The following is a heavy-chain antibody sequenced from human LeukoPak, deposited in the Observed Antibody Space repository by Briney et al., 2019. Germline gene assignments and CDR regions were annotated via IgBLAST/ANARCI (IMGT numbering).Heavy chain of an antibody. J-gene: IGHJ4*02. CDR3: EAYGSV. V-gene: IGHV3-7*03. D-gene: IGHD3-10*01. CDR2: IKGDGSEK. CDR1: GLNFHDVW. Sequence: GGSLRLSCSASGLNFHDVWMTWVRQTPGRGLEWVANIKGDGSEKNYVGSVRGRFTISGDNAQNLLFLQMDNLRAEDTAIYYCEAYGSVWGQGTLVIVSS.